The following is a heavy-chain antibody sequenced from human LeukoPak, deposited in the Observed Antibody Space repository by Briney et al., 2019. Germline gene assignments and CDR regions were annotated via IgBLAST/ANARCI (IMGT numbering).Heavy chain of an antibody. CDR2: FGISGTI. V-gene: IGHV3-48*01. CDR3: AWYGVYPY. CDR1: GFTVNTYD. Sequence: PGGSLRLSCAASGFTVNTYDMHWVRQAPGEGPEWIAYFGISGTIYYADSVRGRFTISRDNAKNSLFLQMNSLRVDDTAIYYCAWYGVYPYWGQGTPVTVSS. J-gene: IGHJ4*02. D-gene: IGHD4-17*01.